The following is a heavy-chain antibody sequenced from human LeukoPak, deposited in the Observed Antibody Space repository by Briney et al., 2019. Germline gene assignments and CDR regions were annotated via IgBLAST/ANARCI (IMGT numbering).Heavy chain of an antibody. CDR1: GGSFSGYY. Sequence: KPSETLSLTCAVYGGSFSGYYWSWIRQPPGKGLEWIGEIYHSGSTNYNPSLKSRVTISVDTSKNQFSLKLSSVTAADMAVYYCARGHSSVVTAIPYYFDFWGQGTLVTVSS. CDR2: IYHSGST. CDR3: ARGHSSVVTAIPYYFDF. V-gene: IGHV4-34*01. J-gene: IGHJ4*02. D-gene: IGHD2-21*02.